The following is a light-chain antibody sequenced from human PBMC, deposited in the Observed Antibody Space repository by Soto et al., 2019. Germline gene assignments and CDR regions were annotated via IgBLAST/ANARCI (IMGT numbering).Light chain of an antibody. CDR3: NSYTSSSTYV. V-gene: IGLV2-14*01. J-gene: IGLJ1*01. Sequence: QSALTQPASVSGSPGQSITISCTGTSSDVGGYNYVSWYQQHPGKAPKLMIYDVSNRPSGVSNRFSGSKSGNTASLTISGLQAEDEADYYCNSYTSSSTYVSGTGTKVTV. CDR1: SSDVGGYNY. CDR2: DVS.